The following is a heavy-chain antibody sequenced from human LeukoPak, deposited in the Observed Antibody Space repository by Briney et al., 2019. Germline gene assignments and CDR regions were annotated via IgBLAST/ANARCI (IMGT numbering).Heavy chain of an antibody. D-gene: IGHD4-17*01. J-gene: IGHJ6*03. V-gene: IGHV1-8*02. CDR1: GYTFTGYY. CDR3: ARGTSMGDYGLYYMDV. Sequence: GASVKVSCKASGYTFTGYYMHWVRQAPGQGLEWMGWINPNSGNTGYAQKFQGGVTMTRNTSISTAYMELSSLRSEDTAVYYCARGTSMGDYGLYYMDVWGKGTTVTVSS. CDR2: INPNSGNT.